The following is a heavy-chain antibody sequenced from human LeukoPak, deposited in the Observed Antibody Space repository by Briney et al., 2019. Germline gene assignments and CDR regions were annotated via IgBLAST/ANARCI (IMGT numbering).Heavy chain of an antibody. V-gene: IGHV4-30-4*08. CDR1: GVSISSGDYY. J-gene: IGHJ6*03. CDR3: ARDENSYYMDV. CDR2: ISYTATT. Sequence: PSEXXXXTCAVSGVSISSGDYYWPWIRQPPGKGRDFFGYISYTATTYYNPSLKSGITISLHTSKNQFSLKVTSVTAADTAVYYCARDENSYYMDVWGTGTTVTVSS.